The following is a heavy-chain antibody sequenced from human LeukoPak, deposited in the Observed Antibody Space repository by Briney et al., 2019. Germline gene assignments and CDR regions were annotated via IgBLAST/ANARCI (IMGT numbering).Heavy chain of an antibody. CDR3: ARLRRGY. Sequence: GGSLRLSCAASGFTFSTSAMNWVRQAPGKGLEWVSLIKSDGTTEYADSVKGRFTISRDNSKNTLFLQMNSLRVEDTAVYYCARLRRGYWGRGTPVTVSS. CDR1: GFTFSTSA. CDR2: IKSDGTT. V-gene: IGHV3-53*01. J-gene: IGHJ4*02.